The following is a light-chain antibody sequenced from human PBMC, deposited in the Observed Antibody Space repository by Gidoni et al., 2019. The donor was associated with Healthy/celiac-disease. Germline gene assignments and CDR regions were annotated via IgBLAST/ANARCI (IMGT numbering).Light chain of an antibody. CDR1: KLGDKY. CDR3: QAWDSSTRKVV. CDR2: QDS. J-gene: IGLJ2*01. Sequence: SYELTPPPSVSVSPGQTASITCSGDKLGDKYACWYQQKPGQSPVLVSYQDSKRPSGIPERFSGSNSGNTATLTISGTQAMDEADYYCQAWDSSTRKVVFGGGTKLTVL. V-gene: IGLV3-1*01.